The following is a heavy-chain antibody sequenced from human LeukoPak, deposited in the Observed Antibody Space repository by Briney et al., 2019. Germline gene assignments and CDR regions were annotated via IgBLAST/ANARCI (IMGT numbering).Heavy chain of an antibody. J-gene: IGHJ3*02. D-gene: IGHD3-22*01. CDR3: ARVLGVITFDAFDI. CDR2: IYYSGST. V-gene: IGHV4-59*01. CDR1: GGSIGSYY. Sequence: SETLSLTCTVSGGSIGSYYWSWIRQPPGKGLEWIGYIYYSGSTNYNPSLKSRVTISVDTSKNQFSLKLSSVTAADTAVYYCARVLGVITFDAFDIWGQGTMVTVSS.